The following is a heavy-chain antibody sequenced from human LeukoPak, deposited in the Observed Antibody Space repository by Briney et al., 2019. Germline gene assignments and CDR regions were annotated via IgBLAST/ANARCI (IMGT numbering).Heavy chain of an antibody. CDR3: ARAGSSTSRILYWFDP. J-gene: IGHJ5*02. D-gene: IGHD2-2*01. Sequence: ASVKVSCKASGYTFTSYYMHWVRQAPGQGLEWMGIINPSGGSTSYAQKFQGRVTMTRDTSTSTVYMELSSLRSEATAVYYCARAGSSTSRILYWFDPWGQGTLVTVSS. CDR1: GYTFTSYY. V-gene: IGHV1-46*01. CDR2: INPSGGST.